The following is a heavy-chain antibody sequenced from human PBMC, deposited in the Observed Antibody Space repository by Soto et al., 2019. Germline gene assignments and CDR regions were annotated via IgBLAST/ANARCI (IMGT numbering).Heavy chain of an antibody. Sequence: PGGSLRLSCAASGFSLRSYAMNWVRQAPGKGLEWVSAITCDGRDTYYADSVKGRFTISRDNSKNTLYLQMNSLRAEDTAVYYCARESEAYDVWGQGTMVTVSS. CDR1: GFSLRSYA. V-gene: IGHV3-30*01. CDR2: ITCDGRDT. CDR3: ARESEAYDV. J-gene: IGHJ3*01.